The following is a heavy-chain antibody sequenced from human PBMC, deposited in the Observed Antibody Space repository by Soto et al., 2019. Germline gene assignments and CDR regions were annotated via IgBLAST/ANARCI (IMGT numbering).Heavy chain of an antibody. V-gene: IGHV4-4*02. Sequence: QFQLQESGPGLVRPSGTVSLTCAVSGLSISSVKWWSWVRQAPGKGLDGIEEIHHSGCTNYNPSLKSRVPMSVAPSKDLFPLTLTSVTAADTAFYYCARDQGSSLGDWGQRTLVSVSS. CDR3: ARDQGSSLGD. CDR2: IHHSGCT. J-gene: IGHJ4*02. D-gene: IGHD6-6*01. CDR1: GLSISSVKW.